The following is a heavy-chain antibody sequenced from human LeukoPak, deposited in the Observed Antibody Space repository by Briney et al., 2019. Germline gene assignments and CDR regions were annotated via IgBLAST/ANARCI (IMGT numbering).Heavy chain of an antibody. CDR2: ISGSGGST. D-gene: IGHD1-26*01. V-gene: IGHV3-23*01. CDR1: GFTFDDYT. Sequence: GGSLRLSCAASGFTFDDYTMHWVRRAPGKGLEWVSAISGSGGSTYYADSVKGRFTISRDNSKNTLYLQMNSLRAEDTAVYYCAKESYGPFDYWGQGTLVTVSS. CDR3: AKESYGPFDY. J-gene: IGHJ4*02.